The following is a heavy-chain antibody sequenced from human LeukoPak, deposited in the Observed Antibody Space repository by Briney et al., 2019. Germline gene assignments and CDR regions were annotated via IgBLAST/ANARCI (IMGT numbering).Heavy chain of an antibody. CDR2: MNPNSGNT. CDR3: ARGKRYFDWLRYYYFDY. J-gene: IGHJ4*02. V-gene: IGHV1-8*01. CDR1: GYTFTRYD. Sequence: ASVKVSCKASGYTFTRYDVNWVRQATGQGLEWMGWMNPNSGNTGYAQKFQGRVTMTRNTSISTAYMELSSLRSEDTAVYYCARGKRYFDWLRYYYFDYWGQGTLVTVSS. D-gene: IGHD3-9*01.